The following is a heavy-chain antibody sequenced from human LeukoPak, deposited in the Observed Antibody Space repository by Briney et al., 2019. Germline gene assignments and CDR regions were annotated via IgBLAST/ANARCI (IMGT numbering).Heavy chain of an antibody. CDR2: ISSTSSYT. D-gene: IGHD5-18*01. CDR3: ARSNRGVIQLPDY. CDR1: GFTFSDYY. V-gene: IGHV3-11*03. J-gene: IGHJ4*02. Sequence: GGSLRLSCAASGFTFSDYYMSWIRQASGKGLEWVSYISSTSSYTNYADSVKGRFTISRDNAKNSLYLQMNSLRAEDTAVYYCARSNRGVIQLPDYWGQGTLVTVSS.